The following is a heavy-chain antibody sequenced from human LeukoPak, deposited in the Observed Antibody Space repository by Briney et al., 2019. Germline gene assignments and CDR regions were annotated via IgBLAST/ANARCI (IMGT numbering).Heavy chain of an antibody. D-gene: IGHD2-2*02. CDR3: ARGYCSSTSCSTIYFDY. J-gene: IGHJ4*02. Sequence: SETLSLTCAVYGGSFSGYYWSWIRQPPGKGLEWIGEINHSGSTNYNPSLKSRVTISVDTSKNQFSLKLSSVTAADTAVYYCARGYCSSTSCSTIYFDYWDQGTLVTVSS. CDR2: INHSGST. V-gene: IGHV4-34*01. CDR1: GGSFSGYY.